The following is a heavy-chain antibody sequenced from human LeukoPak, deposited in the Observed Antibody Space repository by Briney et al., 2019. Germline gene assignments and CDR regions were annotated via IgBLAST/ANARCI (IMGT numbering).Heavy chain of an antibody. CDR2: ISYDENNK. CDR3: ARSQWSDY. J-gene: IGHJ4*02. V-gene: IGHV3-30-3*01. Sequence: SCKASGGTFSSYAMHWVRQAPGKGLEWVAVISYDENNKYYTDSVKGRFTISRDNSKNTPYLQMNSLRAEDTAVYYCARSQWSDYWGQGTLVTVSS. D-gene: IGHD2-8*01. CDR1: GGTFSSYA.